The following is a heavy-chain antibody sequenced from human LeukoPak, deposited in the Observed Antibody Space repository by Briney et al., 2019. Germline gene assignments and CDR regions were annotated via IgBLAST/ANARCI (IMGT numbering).Heavy chain of an antibody. V-gene: IGHV1-2*02. CDR2: INPNSGGT. CDR1: GYTFTGYY. J-gene: IGHJ4*02. CDR3: GYSSGWYYFDY. Sequence: ASVKVSCKASGYTFTGYYTHWVRQAPGQGLEWMGWINPNSGGTNYAQKFQGRVTMTRDTSISTAYMELSRLRSDDTAVYYCGYSSGWYYFDYWGQGTLVTVSS. D-gene: IGHD6-19*01.